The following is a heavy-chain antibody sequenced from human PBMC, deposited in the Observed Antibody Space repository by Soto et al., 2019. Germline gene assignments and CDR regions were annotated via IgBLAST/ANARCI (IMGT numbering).Heavy chain of an antibody. J-gene: IGHJ3*02. D-gene: IGHD4-17*01. Sequence: SETLSLTCTVSGGSISSGAYYWAWIRQPPGKGLEWIGSIYYSGSTYYNPSLKSRVTISVDTSKNHFSLKLSSVSAPDTGVYYCARTVSEDDAFDIWGQGTMVTVSS. CDR1: GGSISSGAYY. CDR2: IYYSGST. CDR3: ARTVSEDDAFDI. V-gene: IGHV4-39*02.